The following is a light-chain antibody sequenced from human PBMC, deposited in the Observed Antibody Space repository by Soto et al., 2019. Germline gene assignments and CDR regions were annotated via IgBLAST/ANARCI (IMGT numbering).Light chain of an antibody. Sequence: DIQMTQSPSSLSASVGDRVTITCRASQGIGTYLAWYQQKPGKVPKLLIYAASILQSGVPSRFSGSGSGTDFTLTIGSLQPEDVATYYCQKHNSGPQAFGPGTTVNIK. CDR3: QKHNSGPQA. J-gene: IGKJ3*01. CDR1: QGIGTY. CDR2: AAS. V-gene: IGKV1-27*01.